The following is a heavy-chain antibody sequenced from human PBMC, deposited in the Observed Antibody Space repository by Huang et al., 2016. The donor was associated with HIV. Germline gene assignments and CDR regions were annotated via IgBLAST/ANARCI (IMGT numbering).Heavy chain of an antibody. V-gene: IGHV4-34*01. D-gene: IGHD6-19*01. J-gene: IGHJ4*02. CDR3: AREKAADSAWYGVYYFDY. CDR1: GGSFSGYY. Sequence: QVQLRQWGAGLVKPSETLSLTCAVYGGSFSGYYWTWIRQSPGKGLEWIGEINHIGKTNYQHSLKRRGTISKDTAKKQFSLQLTSVSAADTGVYFCAREKAADSAWYGVYYFDYWGEGALVTVTS. CDR2: INHIGKT.